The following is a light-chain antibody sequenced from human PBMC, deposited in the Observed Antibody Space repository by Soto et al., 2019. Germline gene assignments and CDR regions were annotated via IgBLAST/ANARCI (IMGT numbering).Light chain of an antibody. CDR3: QQYYTTLT. J-gene: IGKJ4*01. V-gene: IGKV4-1*01. Sequence: DIVVTQSPDSLAVSLGEMATINCKSSQSVLYSSDNKNYLASYQQKPGQPPKLLIYWASTWDSGVPDRFSGSGSGADFTLTISRLQAKDVEVYYCQQYYTTLTFGGGTRVEIK. CDR2: WAS. CDR1: QSVLYSSDNKNY.